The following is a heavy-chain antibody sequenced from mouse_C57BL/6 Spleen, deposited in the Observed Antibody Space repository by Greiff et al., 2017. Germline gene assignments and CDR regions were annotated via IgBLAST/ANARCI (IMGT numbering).Heavy chain of an antibody. V-gene: IGHV5-4*03. CDR3: ASLIYDGYYVYYFDY. CDR1: GFTFSSYA. CDR2: ISDGGSYT. D-gene: IGHD2-3*01. Sequence: DVKLVESGGGLVKPGGSLKLSCAASGFTFSSYAMSWVRQTPEKRLEWVATISDGGSYTYYPDNVKGRFTISRDNAKNNLYLQMSHLKSEDTAMYYCASLIYDGYYVYYFDYWGQGTTLTVSS. J-gene: IGHJ2*01.